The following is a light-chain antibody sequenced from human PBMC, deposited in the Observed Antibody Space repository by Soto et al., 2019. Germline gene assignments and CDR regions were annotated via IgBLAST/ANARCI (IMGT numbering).Light chain of an antibody. Sequence: SSELTQPPSVSGSPEQRARLTCSGDALPKQFVYWYQQKPGQAPGVVIYKDTERPSGIPERFSGSSSGTTVTLTISGVQAEDEADYYCQSSDSSGTYVVFGGGTKLTVL. J-gene: IGLJ2*01. V-gene: IGLV3-25*02. CDR2: KDT. CDR3: QSSDSSGTYVV. CDR1: ALPKQF.